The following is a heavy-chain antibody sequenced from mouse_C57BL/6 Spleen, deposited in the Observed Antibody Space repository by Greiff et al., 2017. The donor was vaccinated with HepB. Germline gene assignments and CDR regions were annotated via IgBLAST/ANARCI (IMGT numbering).Heavy chain of an antibody. D-gene: IGHD1-1*01. CDR1: GYSITSGYY. Sequence: DVKLVESGPGLVKPSQSLSLTCSVTGYSITSGYYWNWIRQFPGNKLEWMGYISYDGSNNYNPSLKNRISITRDTSKNQFFLKLNSVTTEDTATYYCAKSYYGSSYYWYFDVWGTGTTVTVSS. CDR3: AKSYYGSSYYWYFDV. V-gene: IGHV3-6*01. CDR2: ISYDGSN. J-gene: IGHJ1*03.